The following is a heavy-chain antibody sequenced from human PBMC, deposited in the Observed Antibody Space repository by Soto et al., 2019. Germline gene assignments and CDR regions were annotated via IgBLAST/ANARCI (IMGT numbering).Heavy chain of an antibody. D-gene: IGHD3-22*01. CDR2: ISTYNGDT. Sequence: QVQLVQSGAEVKKPGASVKVSCKASGYTLTSYGLTWVRQAPGQGLEWMGWISTYNGDTEYTQRLQGRVTMTTDTSTNKAYMELRSLGFDDSAVYYCARGHYYDSSAMEVWGQGTSVTVSS. V-gene: IGHV1-18*01. J-gene: IGHJ6*02. CDR1: GYTLTSYG. CDR3: ARGHYYDSSAMEV.